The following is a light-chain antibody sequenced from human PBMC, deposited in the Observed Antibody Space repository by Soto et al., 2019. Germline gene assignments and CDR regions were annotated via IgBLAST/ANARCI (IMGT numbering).Light chain of an antibody. J-gene: IGLJ2*01. CDR1: SGHSSYA. CDR2: LNSDGSH. CDR3: QAWGTGTYVV. V-gene: IGLV4-69*01. Sequence: QSVLTQSPSASASLGASVKLTCTLSSGHSSYAIAWHQQQPEKGPRYLMKLNSDGSHSKGDGIPDRFSGSSSGAERYLTISRLQAEDEADYFFQAWGTGTYVVFGGGTKVTVL.